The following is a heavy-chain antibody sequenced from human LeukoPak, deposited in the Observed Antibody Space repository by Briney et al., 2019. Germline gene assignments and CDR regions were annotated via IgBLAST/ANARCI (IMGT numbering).Heavy chain of an antibody. CDR1: GYTFTDYY. V-gene: IGHV1-2*02. Sequence: ASVKVSCKASGYTFTDYYMHWVRQAPGQGLEWMGSINPKSGGTNYAQKFQGRVTMTRDTSISTAYMELSRLGSDDTAVYYCARGDSGAMTNYYWGQGTLVTVSP. J-gene: IGHJ4*02. CDR3: ARGDSGAMTNYY. D-gene: IGHD2-8*01. CDR2: INPKSGGT.